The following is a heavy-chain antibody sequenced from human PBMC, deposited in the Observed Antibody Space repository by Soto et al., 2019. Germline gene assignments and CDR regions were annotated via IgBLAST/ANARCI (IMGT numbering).Heavy chain of an antibody. J-gene: IGHJ6*02. CDR3: ARVRAGTTSYYYYGMDV. Sequence: SETLSLTCAVSGGSISSSNWWSWVRQPPGKGLEWIGEIYHSGSTNYNPSLKSRVTISVDKSKNQFSLKLSSVTAADTAVYYCARVRAGTTSYYYYGMDVWGQGTTVTVSS. CDR2: IYHSGST. CDR1: GGSISSSNW. D-gene: IGHD1-7*01. V-gene: IGHV4-4*02.